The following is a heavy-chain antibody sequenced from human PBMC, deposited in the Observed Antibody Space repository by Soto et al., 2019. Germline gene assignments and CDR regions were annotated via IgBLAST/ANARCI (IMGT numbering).Heavy chain of an antibody. CDR1: GGSFSGYY. CDR2: INHSGST. D-gene: IGHD1-20*01. CDR3: ARGLGNWNTFYYYYYMDV. V-gene: IGHV4-34*01. J-gene: IGHJ6*03. Sequence: QVQLQQWGAGLLKPSETLSLTCAVYGGSFSGYYWSWIRQPPGKGLEWIGEINHSGSTNYNPSLKSRVTISVDTSKNQFSLKLSSVTAADTAVYYYARGLGNWNTFYYYYYMDVWGKGTTVTVSS.